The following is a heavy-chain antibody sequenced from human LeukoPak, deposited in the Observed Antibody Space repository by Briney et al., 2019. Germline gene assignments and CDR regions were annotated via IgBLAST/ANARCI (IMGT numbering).Heavy chain of an antibody. CDR2: INPNSGGT. CDR3: ARADRLDGGPYLIGP. Sequence: ASVKVSYKTSGYSFTDYYMHWVRQAPGQGLEWMGWINPNSGGTSSAQKFQGRVTMTRDTSITPVYMEVSWLTADDAAIYYCARADRLDGGPYLIGPWGQGTLVTVSS. CDR1: GYSFTDYY. D-gene: IGHD2-21*01. V-gene: IGHV1-2*02. J-gene: IGHJ5*02.